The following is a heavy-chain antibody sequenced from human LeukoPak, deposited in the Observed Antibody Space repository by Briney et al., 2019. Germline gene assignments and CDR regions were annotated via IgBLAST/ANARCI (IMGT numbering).Heavy chain of an antibody. CDR2: KSKTDGGTT. CDR3: TTGTVTTFGY. V-gene: IGHV3-15*01. D-gene: IGHD4-17*01. Sequence: PGGSLRLSCAASGFTFSNAWMSWVRQAPGKGLEWVGRKSKTDGGTTDYAAPVKGRFTISRDDSKNTLYLQMNSLKTEDTAVYYCTTGTVTTFGYWGQGTLVTVSS. J-gene: IGHJ4*02. CDR1: GFTFSNAW.